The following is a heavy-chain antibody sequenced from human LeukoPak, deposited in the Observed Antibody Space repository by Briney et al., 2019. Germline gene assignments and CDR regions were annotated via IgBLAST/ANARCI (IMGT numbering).Heavy chain of an antibody. CDR3: ARGSSSWHNYFDY. CDR2: INAGNGNT. V-gene: IGHV1-3*01. J-gene: IGHJ4*02. D-gene: IGHD6-13*01. CDR1: GYTFTTYA. Sequence: GESLKISCKASGYTFTTYAMHWVRQAPGQRLEWMGWINAGNGNTKYSQKFQGRVTITRDTSASTAYMELSSLRSEDTAVYYCARGSSSWHNYFDYWGQGTLVTVSS.